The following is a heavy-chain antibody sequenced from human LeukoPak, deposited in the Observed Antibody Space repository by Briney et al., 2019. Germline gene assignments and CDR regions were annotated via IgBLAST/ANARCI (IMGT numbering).Heavy chain of an antibody. CDR1: GFTFSRHG. J-gene: IGHJ4*02. D-gene: IGHD3-3*01. CDR3: ARDQYDTWSRRGNFDS. CDR2: ISNDGSRK. Sequence: PGGSLRLSCAPSGFTFSRHGMHWVRQAPGKGLEWVAIISNDGSRKYYAHSVEGRFTISRDNTKNSLYLQMNSLRVEDTAVFYCARDQYDTWSRRGNFDSWGQGTLVIVSS. V-gene: IGHV3-30*03.